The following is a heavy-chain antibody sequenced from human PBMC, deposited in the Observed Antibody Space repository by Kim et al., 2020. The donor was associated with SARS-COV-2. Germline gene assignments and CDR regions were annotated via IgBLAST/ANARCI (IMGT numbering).Heavy chain of an antibody. D-gene: IGHD2-15*01. V-gene: IGHV3-43*01. Sequence: ADSVKGRLTISRDNSKNSLYLQMNSLRTEDTALYYCAKDSKRVVTDEADYWGQGTLVTVSS. J-gene: IGHJ4*02. CDR3: AKDSKRVVTDEADY.